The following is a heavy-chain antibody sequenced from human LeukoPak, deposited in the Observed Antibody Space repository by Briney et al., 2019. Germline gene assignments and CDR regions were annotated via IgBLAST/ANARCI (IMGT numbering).Heavy chain of an antibody. CDR2: IWYDGSNK. J-gene: IGHJ4*02. Sequence: GGSLRLSCAASGFTFSSYGMHWVRQAPGRGLEWVSIIWYDGSNKYYADSVKGRFTISRDNAKNSLYLQMNSLRDEDTAVYYCARGYCSGGSCYAGAGYWGQGTLVTVS. V-gene: IGHV3-33*01. D-gene: IGHD2-15*01. CDR3: ARGYCSGGSCYAGAGY. CDR1: GFTFSSYG.